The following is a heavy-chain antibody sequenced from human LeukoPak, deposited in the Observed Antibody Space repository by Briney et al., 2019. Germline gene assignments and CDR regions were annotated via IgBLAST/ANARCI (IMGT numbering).Heavy chain of an antibody. Sequence: PAGSLRLSCVASGFTFSSYEMNWVRQAPGKGLQWVASISSGSVYIYYADSMKGRFTISRDNAKNSMYLQMYSLRAEDTAVYYCARGPKYISATGPYYFDYWGQGTPVTVSS. CDR1: GFTFSSYE. J-gene: IGHJ4*02. D-gene: IGHD6-13*01. CDR3: ARGPKYISATGPYYFDY. V-gene: IGHV3-21*01. CDR2: ISSGSVYI.